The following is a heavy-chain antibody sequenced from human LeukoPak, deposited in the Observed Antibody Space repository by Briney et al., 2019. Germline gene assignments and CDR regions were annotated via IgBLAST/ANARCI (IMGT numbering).Heavy chain of an antibody. V-gene: IGHV3-74*01. CDR3: ARAGASGWYAAGWFDP. CDR2: INTDGRTT. Sequence: PGGSPRLSCAASGLPFNNYWMYWVRQAPGKGLVWVSSINTDGRTTRYAASVQGRFTISRDNAKNTLYLQMNSLSGDDTAVYYCARAGASGWYAAGWFDPWGQGSLVTVSS. J-gene: IGHJ5*02. D-gene: IGHD6-19*01. CDR1: GLPFNNYW.